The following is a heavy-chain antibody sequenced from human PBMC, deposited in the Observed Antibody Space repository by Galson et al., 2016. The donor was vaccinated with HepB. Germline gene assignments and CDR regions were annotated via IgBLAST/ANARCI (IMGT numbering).Heavy chain of an antibody. J-gene: IGHJ3*01. V-gene: IGHV3-11*01. D-gene: IGHD4-17*01. CDR2: ISKSGDSM. CDR3: ARDLPDDSVEYFDVFDL. Sequence: SLRLSCAASGFNFSDYYMNWIRQAPGKGLEWISYISKSGDSMLYADSVRRRFTISRDNVKKSLYLQMTNLRAEDTALYYCARDLPDDSVEYFDVFDLWGQGTMVTVSS. CDR1: GFNFSDYY.